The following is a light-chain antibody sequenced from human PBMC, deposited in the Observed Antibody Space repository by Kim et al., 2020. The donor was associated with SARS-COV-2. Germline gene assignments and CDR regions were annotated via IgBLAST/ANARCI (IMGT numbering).Light chain of an antibody. V-gene: IGLV3-19*01. Sequence: SSELTQDPAVSVALGQTVRITCQGDSLRSYYASWYQQKPGQAPVLFIYGKNNRPSGIPDRFSGSSSGNTASLTITGAQAEDESDYYCNSRNSSGNHHVF. CDR3: NSRNSSGNHHV. J-gene: IGLJ6*01. CDR1: SLRSYY. CDR2: GKN.